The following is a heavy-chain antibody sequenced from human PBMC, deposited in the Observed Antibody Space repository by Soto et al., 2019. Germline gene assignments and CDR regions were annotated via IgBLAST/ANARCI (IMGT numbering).Heavy chain of an antibody. Sequence: SVKVSCKASGSGFISSGIQRVRQAHGQRLEWIGWIVVASGQTNYAQNFRGRVAITRDTSTATAYIELTGLTSEDTAVYFCSADRPDIGVGWWVWGQGTTVTVSS. V-gene: IGHV1-58*02. D-gene: IGHD2-15*01. J-gene: IGHJ6*02. CDR1: GSGFISSG. CDR3: SADRPDIGVGWWV. CDR2: IVVASGQT.